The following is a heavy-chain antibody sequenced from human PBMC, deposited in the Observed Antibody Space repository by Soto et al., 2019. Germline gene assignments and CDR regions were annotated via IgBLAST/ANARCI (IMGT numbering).Heavy chain of an antibody. Sequence: PGGSLRLSCAASGFTFSSYWMSWVRQAPGKGLEWVANIKQDGSEKYYVDSVKGRFTISRDNAKNSLYLQMNSLRAEDTAVYYCARITMVRGGIILSPAWFDPWGQGTLVTVSS. D-gene: IGHD3-10*01. CDR2: IKQDGSEK. CDR3: ARITMVRGGIILSPAWFDP. V-gene: IGHV3-7*03. CDR1: GFTFSSYW. J-gene: IGHJ5*02.